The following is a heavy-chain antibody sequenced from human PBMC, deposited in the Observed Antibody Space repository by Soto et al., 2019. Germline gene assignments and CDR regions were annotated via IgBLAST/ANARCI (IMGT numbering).Heavy chain of an antibody. D-gene: IGHD5-18*01. CDR3: ARDRYSYGGFDY. CDR2: INHSGST. V-gene: IGHV4-34*01. Sequence: KPSETLSLTCAVYGGSFSGYYWSWIRQPPGKGLEWIGEINHSGSTNYNPSLKSRVTISVDTSKNQFSLKLSSVTAADTAVYYCARDRYSYGGFDYWGQGTLVTVSS. CDR1: GGSFSGYY. J-gene: IGHJ4*02.